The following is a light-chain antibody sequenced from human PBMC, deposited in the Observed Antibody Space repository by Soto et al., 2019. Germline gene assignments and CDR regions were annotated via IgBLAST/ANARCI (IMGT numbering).Light chain of an antibody. V-gene: IGKV3-15*01. CDR1: QSVTSN. CDR2: GAS. Sequence: EIVMTQSPATLSVSPGERATLSCRASQSVTSNLAWYQQKPGQAPRVLIYGASTRATGIPARFSGSGSGTEFTLTISSLQSEDFAVYYCQQYNNWPPTFGQGTKADIK. CDR3: QQYNNWPPT. J-gene: IGKJ1*01.